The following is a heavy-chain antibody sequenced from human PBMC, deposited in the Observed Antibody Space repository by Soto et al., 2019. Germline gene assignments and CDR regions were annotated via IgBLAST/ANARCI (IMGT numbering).Heavy chain of an antibody. Sequence: PSETLSLTCTVSGGSVSSGSYYWSWIRQPPGKGLEWIGYIYYSGSTNYNPSLKSRVTISVDTSKNQFSLKLSSVTAADTAVYYCARAGSLYSSGWFYYFDYWGQGTLVTVSS. V-gene: IGHV4-61*01. J-gene: IGHJ4*02. CDR1: GGSVSSGSYY. D-gene: IGHD6-19*01. CDR3: ARAGSLYSSGWFYYFDY. CDR2: IYYSGST.